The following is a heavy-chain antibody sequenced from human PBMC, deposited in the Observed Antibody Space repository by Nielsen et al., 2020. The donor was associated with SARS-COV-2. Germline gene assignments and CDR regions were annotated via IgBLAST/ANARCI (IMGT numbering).Heavy chain of an antibody. Sequence: GESLKISCKGSGYDFIGYWIAWVRQDPGQRLEWMGWINSDSGNTKYSQKFRGRVTITRDTSASTAYMELSGLSSEDTAVYYCARSRGCSATSCFFDYWGQGALVTVSS. CDR3: ARSRGCSATSCFFDY. V-gene: IGHV1-3*04. CDR1: GYDFIGYW. D-gene: IGHD2-2*01. CDR2: INSDSGNT. J-gene: IGHJ4*02.